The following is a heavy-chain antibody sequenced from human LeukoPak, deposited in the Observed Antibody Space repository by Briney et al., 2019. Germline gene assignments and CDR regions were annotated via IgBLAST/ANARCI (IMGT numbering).Heavy chain of an antibody. D-gene: IGHD3-10*01. CDR2: ISSSSSYI. Sequence: KPGGSLRLSCAASGFTFSSYGMHWVRQAPGKGLEWVSSISSSSSYIYYADSVKGRFTISRDNAKNSLYLQMNSLRAEDTAVYYCARGILEGAITMVRGSPDAFDIWGQGTMVTVSS. J-gene: IGHJ3*02. CDR3: ARGILEGAITMVRGSPDAFDI. CDR1: GFTFSSYG. V-gene: IGHV3-21*01.